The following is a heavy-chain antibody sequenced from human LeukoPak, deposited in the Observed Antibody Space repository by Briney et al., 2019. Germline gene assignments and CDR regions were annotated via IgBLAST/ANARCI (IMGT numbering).Heavy chain of an antibody. J-gene: IGHJ4*02. Sequence: GGSLRLSCAASGFTFSSYAMSWVRQAPGKGLEWVSAISGSGGSTYYADSVKGRFTISRDNSKNTLYLRMNSLRAEDTAVYYCAKDPDSSGWYFGAGVFDYWGQGTLVTVSS. CDR2: ISGSGGST. CDR1: GFTFSSYA. D-gene: IGHD6-19*01. V-gene: IGHV3-23*01. CDR3: AKDPDSSGWYFGAGVFDY.